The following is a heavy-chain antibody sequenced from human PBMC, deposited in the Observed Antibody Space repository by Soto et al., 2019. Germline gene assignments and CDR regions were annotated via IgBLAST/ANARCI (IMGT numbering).Heavy chain of an antibody. CDR1: GGSISSDY. D-gene: IGHD1-26*01. Sequence: SETLSLTCTVSGGSISSDYCILIRQPPGKGLEWIGYISYSGSTNYNPSLKSLVTISVDTSKNQFSLKLSSVTAADTAVYYCARVLTGSSLFDYWGQGTLVTVSS. CDR2: ISYSGST. CDR3: ARVLTGSSLFDY. J-gene: IGHJ4*02. V-gene: IGHV4-59*01.